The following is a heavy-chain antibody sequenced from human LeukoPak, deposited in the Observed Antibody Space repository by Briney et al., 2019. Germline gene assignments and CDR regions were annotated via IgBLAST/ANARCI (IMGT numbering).Heavy chain of an antibody. V-gene: IGHV4-34*01. D-gene: IGHD6-19*01. CDR1: GGSFSAYY. Sequence: PSETLSLTCAVYGGSFSAYYWTWIRQPPGKGLEWIGEINHSGSTNYKPSLKSRVTISVDKSKNQFSLKLSSVTAADTAVYYCAAGIVVAGRLYFDYWGQGTLVTVSS. CDR2: INHSGST. CDR3: AAGIVVAGRLYFDY. J-gene: IGHJ4*02.